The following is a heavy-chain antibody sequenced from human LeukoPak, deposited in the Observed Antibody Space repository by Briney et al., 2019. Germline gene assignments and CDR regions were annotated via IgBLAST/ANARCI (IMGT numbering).Heavy chain of an antibody. D-gene: IGHD6-6*01. CDR3: ARPQYSSSSVNWYFDL. J-gene: IGHJ2*01. CDR1: GGSTSSYY. Sequence: SETLSLTCTVSGGSTSSYYWSWIRQPPGKGLEWIGYIYYSGSANYNPSLKSRVTISVDTSKNQFSLKLSSVTAADTAVYYCARPQYSSSSVNWYFDLWGRGTLVTVSS. CDR2: IYYSGSA. V-gene: IGHV4-59*08.